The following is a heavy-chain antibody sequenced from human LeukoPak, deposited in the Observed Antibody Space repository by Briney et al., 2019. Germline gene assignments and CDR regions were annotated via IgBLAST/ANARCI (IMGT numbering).Heavy chain of an antibody. CDR2: IWNDGSHK. Sequence: GGSLRLSCAASGFTFSSYGMHSVRQAPGSGLEWVAVIWNDGSHKYYAVSVKGRFTISRDNSKNTLYLQMNSLRAEDTAVYYCARLSGYEKGYVFDIWGQGTMVTVSS. CDR1: GFTFSSYG. D-gene: IGHD5-12*01. J-gene: IGHJ3*02. V-gene: IGHV3-33*01. CDR3: ARLSGYEKGYVFDI.